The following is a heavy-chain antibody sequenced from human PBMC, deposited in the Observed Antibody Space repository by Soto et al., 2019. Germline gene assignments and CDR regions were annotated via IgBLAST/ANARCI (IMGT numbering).Heavy chain of an antibody. V-gene: IGHV4-59*08. Sequence: PSETLSLTCTVSGGTISSYYWSWIRQPPGKGLEWIGYIYYSGSTNYNPSLKSRVTISVDTSKNQFSLKLSSVTAADTAVYYCARMSDSPAPFDIRGQGTMVTVSS. J-gene: IGHJ3*02. CDR3: ARMSDSPAPFDI. D-gene: IGHD2-15*01. CDR1: GGTISSYY. CDR2: IYYSGST.